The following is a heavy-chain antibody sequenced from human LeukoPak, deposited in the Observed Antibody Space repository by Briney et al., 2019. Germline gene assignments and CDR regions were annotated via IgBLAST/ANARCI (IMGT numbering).Heavy chain of an antibody. CDR3: ARAPWYSSGYFDY. D-gene: IGHD6-19*01. CDR1: GYSFTSYW. Sequence: GESLKISCKGSGYSFTSYWIGWVRQMPGKDLEWMGIIRPGDSDTRYSPSFQGQVTISADKSISTAYLQWSSLKASDTAMYYCARAPWYSSGYFDYWGQGTLVTVSS. V-gene: IGHV5-51*01. CDR2: IRPGDSDT. J-gene: IGHJ4*02.